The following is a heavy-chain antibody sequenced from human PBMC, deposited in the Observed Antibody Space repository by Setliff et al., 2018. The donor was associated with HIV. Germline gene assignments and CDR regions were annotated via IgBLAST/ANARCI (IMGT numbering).Heavy chain of an antibody. J-gene: IGHJ4*02. Sequence: SETLSLTCTLNGVPLSDYYWNWIRQSPGKGLEWIVEVNHNGNINYNPFLKSRVTVSVDTSKTQYSLKMISVTAADTAMYYCAISIVGVTSEMYWAQGTLVTVSS. D-gene: IGHD2-21*02. V-gene: IGHV4-34*01. CDR3: AISIVGVTSEMY. CDR2: VNHNGNI. CDR1: GVPLSDYY.